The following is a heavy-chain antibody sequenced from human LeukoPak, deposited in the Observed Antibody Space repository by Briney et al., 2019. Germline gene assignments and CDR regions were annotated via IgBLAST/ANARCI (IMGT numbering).Heavy chain of an antibody. D-gene: IGHD3-10*01. V-gene: IGHV3-30*02. Sequence: GGFLRLSCAASGFIFSTYGMHWVRQAPGKGLEWVAFIRFDGINKNYADSVKGRFTISRDNSKNTLYLQMNSLRAEDTAVYYCAKDSDPTHYYGSGSYQGGFDYWGQGTLVTVSS. CDR2: IRFDGINK. CDR1: GFIFSTYG. J-gene: IGHJ4*02. CDR3: AKDSDPTHYYGSGSYQGGFDY.